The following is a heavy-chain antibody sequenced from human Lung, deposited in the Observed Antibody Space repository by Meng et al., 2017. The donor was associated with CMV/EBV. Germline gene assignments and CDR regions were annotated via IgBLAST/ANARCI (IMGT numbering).Heavy chain of an antibody. CDR2: INPNSGAT. J-gene: IGHJ2*01. CDR1: GYTFTGYY. V-gene: IGHV1-2*06. CDR3: ARDSRHCTSASCYSWYFDL. D-gene: IGHD2-2*02. Sequence: VHLGPSGAEVKPPGASMKVSCKASGYTFTGYYMHWVRQAPGQGLEWMGRINPNSGATEYAQNFQGRVTMTRDTSISTAYMELSRLRSDDTAVYYCARDSRHCTSASCYSWYFDLWGRGTLVTVSS.